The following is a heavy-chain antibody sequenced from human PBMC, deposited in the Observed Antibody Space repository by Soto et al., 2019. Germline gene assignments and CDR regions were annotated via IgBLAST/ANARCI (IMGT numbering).Heavy chain of an antibody. Sequence: GGSLRLSCAASGFTFSNYWMSWVRQAPGKGLEWVANIKQDGSEKCYVDSVKGRFTISRDNAKNSLYLQMNSLRAEDTAVYYCAREGGWSDRYDFGMDVWGQRTPVTVSS. CDR2: IKQDGSEK. D-gene: IGHD6-19*01. CDR1: GFTFSNYW. V-gene: IGHV3-7*01. J-gene: IGHJ6*02. CDR3: AREGGWSDRYDFGMDV.